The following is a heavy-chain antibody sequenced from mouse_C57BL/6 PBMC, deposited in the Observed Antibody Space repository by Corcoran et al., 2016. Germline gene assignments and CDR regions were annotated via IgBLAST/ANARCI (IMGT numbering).Heavy chain of an antibody. J-gene: IGHJ1*03. V-gene: IGHV1-76*01. D-gene: IGHD2-3*01. CDR1: GYTFPDYY. Sequence: QVQLKQSGAELVRPGASVKLSCKASGYTFPDYYINWVKQRPGQGLEWIARIYPGSGNTYYNEKFKGKATLTAEKSSSTAYMQLSSLTSEDSAVYFCARCDGYYWYFDVWGTGTTVTVSS. CDR2: IYPGSGNT. CDR3: ARCDGYYWYFDV.